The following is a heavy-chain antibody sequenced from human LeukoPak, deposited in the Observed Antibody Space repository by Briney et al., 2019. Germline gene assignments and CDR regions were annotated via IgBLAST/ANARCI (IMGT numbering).Heavy chain of an antibody. Sequence: GGSLRLSCAASGFTFSSYSMNWVRQAPGKGLEWVSYISSSYSTIYYADSVKGRFTISRDNAKNSLYLQMNSLRAEDTAVYYCARIKATVTRGTYWYFDLWGRGTLVTVSS. J-gene: IGHJ2*01. CDR2: ISSSYSTI. CDR3: ARIKATVTRGTYWYFDL. D-gene: IGHD4-17*01. V-gene: IGHV3-48*01. CDR1: GFTFSSYS.